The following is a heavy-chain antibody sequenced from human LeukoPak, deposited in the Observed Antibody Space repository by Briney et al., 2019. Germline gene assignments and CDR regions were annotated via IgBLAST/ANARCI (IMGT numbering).Heavy chain of an antibody. Sequence: ASVKVPCKASGYTFTGYYMHWVRQAPGQGLEWMGRINPNSGGTNYAQKFQGRVTMTRDTSISTAYMELSRLRSDDTAVYYCARDQYYGSGSFDYWGQGTLVTVSS. CDR1: GYTFTGYY. CDR3: ARDQYYGSGSFDY. D-gene: IGHD3-10*01. J-gene: IGHJ4*02. V-gene: IGHV1-2*06. CDR2: INPNSGGT.